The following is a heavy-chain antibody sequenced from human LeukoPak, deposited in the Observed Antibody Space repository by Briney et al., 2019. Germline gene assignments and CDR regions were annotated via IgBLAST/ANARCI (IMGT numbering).Heavy chain of an antibody. J-gene: IGHJ4*02. CDR1: GGSVSSGSYY. V-gene: IGHV4-61*01. D-gene: IGHD3-3*01. Sequence: SETLSLTCTVSGGSVSSGSYYWSWIRQPPGKGLEWIGYIYYGGSTNYNPSLKSRVTISVDTSKNQFSLKLSSVTAADTAVYYCASWYYDFWSGYKNFDYWGQGTLVTVSS. CDR2: IYYGGST. CDR3: ASWYYDFWSGYKNFDY.